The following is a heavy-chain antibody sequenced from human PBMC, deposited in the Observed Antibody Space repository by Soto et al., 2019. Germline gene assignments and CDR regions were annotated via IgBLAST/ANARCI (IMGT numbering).Heavy chain of an antibody. CDR3: ARYEISGIVPAAIAAYYGMDV. Sequence: QVQLVQSGAEVKKPGASVKVSCKASGYTFTSYAMHWVRQAPGQRLEWMGWINAGNGNTKYSQKFQGRVTITRDTSASAADMELSSLRSEDTAVYYCARYEISGIVPAAIAAYYGMDVWGQGTTVTVSS. D-gene: IGHD2-2*02. V-gene: IGHV1-3*01. CDR1: GYTFTSYA. J-gene: IGHJ6*02. CDR2: INAGNGNT.